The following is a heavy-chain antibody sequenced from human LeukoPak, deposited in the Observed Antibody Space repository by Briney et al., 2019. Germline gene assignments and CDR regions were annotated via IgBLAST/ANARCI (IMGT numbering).Heavy chain of an antibody. D-gene: IGHD6-13*01. V-gene: IGHV2-5*01. J-gene: IGHJ5*02. CDR3: AHRGVAHHPTFFWFDP. CDR2: IYWNDDK. Sequence: SGPTLVNPTQTLTLTCTFSGFSLTTSGVGVGWIRQPPGKALEWLALIYWNDDKRYSPSLRDRLTITKDTSKNQVVLTMTNMDPVDTATYYCAHRGVAHHPTFFWFDPWGQGTLVTVSS. CDR1: GFSLTTSGVG.